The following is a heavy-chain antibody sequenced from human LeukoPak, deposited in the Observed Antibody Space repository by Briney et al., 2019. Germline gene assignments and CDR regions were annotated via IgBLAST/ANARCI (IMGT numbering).Heavy chain of an antibody. V-gene: IGHV4-4*07. Sequence: SGTLSLTCTVSGGSISSYYWSWIRQPAGKGLEWIGRIYTSGSTNYNPSLKSRVTMSVDTSKNQSSLRLSSVNAADTAVYFCAREGTSGGLNWLDPWGQGTLVTVSS. D-gene: IGHD3-10*01. CDR2: IYTSGST. J-gene: IGHJ5*02. CDR1: GGSISSYY. CDR3: AREGTSGGLNWLDP.